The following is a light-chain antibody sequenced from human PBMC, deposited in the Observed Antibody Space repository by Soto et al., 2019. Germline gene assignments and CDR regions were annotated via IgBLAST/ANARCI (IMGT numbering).Light chain of an antibody. Sequence: EIVLTQSPGTLSLSEGERATLSCRASQTVSSGYVAWYQQKPGQAPRLLIYGASTRAIGIPARFSGSGSGTEFTLTISSLQSEDFAVYYCQQYNNWITFGQGTRLEIK. CDR1: QTVSSGY. J-gene: IGKJ5*01. V-gene: IGKV3-15*01. CDR2: GAS. CDR3: QQYNNWIT.